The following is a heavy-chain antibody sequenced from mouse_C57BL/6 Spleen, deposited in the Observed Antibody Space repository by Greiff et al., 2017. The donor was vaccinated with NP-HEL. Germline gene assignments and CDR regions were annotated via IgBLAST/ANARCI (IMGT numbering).Heavy chain of an antibody. Sequence: QVQLQQPGAELVKPGASVKLSCKASGYTFTSYWMHWVKQRPGQGLEWIGMIHPNSGSTNYNEKFKSKATLTVDKSSSTAYMQLSSLTSEDSAVYYCARDGNYGYDVRFAYWGQGTLVTVSA. CDR3: ARDGNYGYDVRFAY. CDR1: GYTFTSYW. CDR2: IHPNSGST. V-gene: IGHV1-64*01. J-gene: IGHJ3*01. D-gene: IGHD2-2*01.